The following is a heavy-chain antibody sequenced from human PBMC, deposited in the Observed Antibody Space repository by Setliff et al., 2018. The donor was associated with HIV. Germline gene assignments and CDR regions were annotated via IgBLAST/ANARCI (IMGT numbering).Heavy chain of an antibody. J-gene: IGHJ6*02. CDR3: ARGVRDSSGWRPLYAMDV. D-gene: IGHD6-19*01. CDR1: GFNFSIYW. Sequence: RLSCAASGFNFSIYWMSWVRQAPGKGLEWVANMNQGGSEKYYVDPVKGRFTISRDNAKNSLYLQVNSLRVEDTALYYCARGVRDSSGWRPLYAMDVWGQGTTVTVSS. CDR2: MNQGGSEK. V-gene: IGHV3-7*01.